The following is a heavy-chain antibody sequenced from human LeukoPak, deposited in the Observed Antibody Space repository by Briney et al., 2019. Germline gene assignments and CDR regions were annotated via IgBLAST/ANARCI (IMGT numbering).Heavy chain of an antibody. V-gene: IGHV3-15*01. Sequence: GGSLRLSCAPSGFTFSNAWMSGVRQAPGKGLEWVGRIKSNTDGGTTDYAAPVKGRFTISRDDSKNTLYLQMNSLKTEDTAVYYCTTDLQYSSGWLQIDYWGQGTLVPVSS. D-gene: IGHD6-19*01. CDR2: IKSNTDGGTT. J-gene: IGHJ4*02. CDR1: GFTFSNAW. CDR3: TTDLQYSSGWLQIDY.